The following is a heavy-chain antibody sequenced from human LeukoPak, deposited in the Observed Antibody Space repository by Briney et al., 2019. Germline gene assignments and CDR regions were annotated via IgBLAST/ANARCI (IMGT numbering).Heavy chain of an antibody. Sequence: GASVKVSCKASGGTFSSYAISWVRQAPGQGLKWMGGIIPIFGTANYAQKFQGRVTITADESASTAYMELSSLRSEDTAVYYCARWASSRIYWFDPWGQGTLVTVSS. D-gene: IGHD3-16*01. CDR2: IIPIFGTA. CDR3: ARWASSRIYWFDP. V-gene: IGHV1-69*01. CDR1: GGTFSSYA. J-gene: IGHJ5*02.